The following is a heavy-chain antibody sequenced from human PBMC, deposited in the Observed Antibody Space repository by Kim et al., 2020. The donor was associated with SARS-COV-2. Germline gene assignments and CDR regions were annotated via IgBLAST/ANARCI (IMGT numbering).Heavy chain of an antibody. CDR2: IYYSGST. CDR1: GGSISSYY. V-gene: IGHV4-59*08. J-gene: IGHJ6*02. CDR3: ARGADYDILTGYFGPYYGMDV. D-gene: IGHD3-9*01. Sequence: SETLSLTCTVSGGSISSYYWSWIRQPPGKGLEWIGYIYYSGSTNYNPSLKSRVTISVDTSKNQFSLKLSSVTAADTAVYYCARGADYDILTGYFGPYYGMDVWGQGTTVTVSS.